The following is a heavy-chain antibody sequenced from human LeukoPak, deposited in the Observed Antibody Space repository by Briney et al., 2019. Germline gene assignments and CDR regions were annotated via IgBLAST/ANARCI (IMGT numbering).Heavy chain of an antibody. CDR1: GYTFTSYG. V-gene: IGHV1-18*01. CDR3: ARVQITIFGEVIGWFDP. CDR2: ISAYNGNT. D-gene: IGHD3-3*01. J-gene: IGHJ5*02. Sequence: ASVKVSCKASGYTFTSYGISWVRQAPGQGLEWMGWISAYNGNTNYAQKLQGRVTMTTDTSTSTAYMELRSLRSDDTAVYYCARVQITIFGEVIGWFDPWGQGTLVTVSS.